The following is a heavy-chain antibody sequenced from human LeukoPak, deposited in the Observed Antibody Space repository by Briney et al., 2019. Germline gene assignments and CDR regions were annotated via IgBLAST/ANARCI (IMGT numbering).Heavy chain of an antibody. V-gene: IGHV1-8*03. CDR1: GYTFTSYD. Sequence: ASVKVSCKASGYTFTSYDINWVRQATGQGLEWMGWMNPNSGNTGYAQKSQGRVTITRNTSISTAYMELSSLRSEDTAAYYCASEPWIQRDWGQGTLVTVFS. D-gene: IGHD5-18*01. CDR2: MNPNSGNT. CDR3: ASEPWIQRD. J-gene: IGHJ4*02.